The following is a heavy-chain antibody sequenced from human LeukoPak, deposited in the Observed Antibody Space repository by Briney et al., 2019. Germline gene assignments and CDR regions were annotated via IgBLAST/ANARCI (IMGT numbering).Heavy chain of an antibody. J-gene: IGHJ4*02. D-gene: IGHD3-22*01. CDR3: ERVESLVVITPVDY. CDR1: GYTFTNYA. Sequence: ASVKVSCKASGYTFTNYAVSWVRQAPGQGLEWMGWFSAYNGHTSYAQNLQGRGTMTTDTSTSTAYMELRSLRSDDTAVYYCERVESLVVITPVDYWGQGTLVTVSS. CDR2: FSAYNGHT. V-gene: IGHV1-18*01.